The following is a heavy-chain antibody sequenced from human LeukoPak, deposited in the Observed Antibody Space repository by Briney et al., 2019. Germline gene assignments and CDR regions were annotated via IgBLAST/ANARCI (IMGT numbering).Heavy chain of an antibody. V-gene: IGHV1-69*05. CDR3: ARGGYYDSSGYSYYFDY. Sequence: SVKVSCKASGGTFSSYAISWVRQAPGQGLEWMGRIIPTFGTANYAQKFQGRVTITTDESTSTAYMELSSLRSEDTAVYYCARGGYYDSSGYSYYFDYWGQGTLVTVSS. D-gene: IGHD3-22*01. CDR2: IIPTFGTA. CDR1: GGTFSSYA. J-gene: IGHJ4*02.